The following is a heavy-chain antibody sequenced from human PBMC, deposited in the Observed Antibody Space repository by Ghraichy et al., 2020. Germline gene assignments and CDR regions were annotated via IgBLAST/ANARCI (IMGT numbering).Heavy chain of an antibody. J-gene: IGHJ4*02. Sequence: GGSLRLSCAASGFTFSTYWMHWVRQAPGKGLVWVSRLTADGSTTVYADSVKGRFTISRDNAKSTLYLQMNSLRAEDTAVYYCASSPVTTYGTALDYWGQETLVTVSS. D-gene: IGHD4-17*01. CDR3: ASSPVTTYGTALDY. CDR1: GFTFSTYW. CDR2: LTADGSTT. V-gene: IGHV3-74*01.